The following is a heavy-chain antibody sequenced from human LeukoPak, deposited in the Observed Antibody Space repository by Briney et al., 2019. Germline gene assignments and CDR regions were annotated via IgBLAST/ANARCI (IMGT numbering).Heavy chain of an antibody. CDR1: GFTFSNYW. D-gene: IGHD3-10*01. V-gene: IGHV3-74*03. CDR3: ARDKKSGESSEIDY. Sequence: GGSLRLSCAASGFTFSNYWVHWVRQAPGKGLVWVSRINRDGSTTKYADSVKGRFTVSRDDAKNTLNLQMNSLRAEDTAVYYCARDKKSGESSEIDYWGQGTLVTVSS. J-gene: IGHJ4*02. CDR2: INRDGSTT.